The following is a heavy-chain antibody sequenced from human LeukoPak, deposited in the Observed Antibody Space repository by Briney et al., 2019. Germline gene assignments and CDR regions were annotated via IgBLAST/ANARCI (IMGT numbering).Heavy chain of an antibody. CDR3: ARGLPVPAHDAFDI. V-gene: IGHV4-4*07. Sequence: SETLSLTCSVSGGSIRNYYWTWIRQPAGKGLEWIGRIHSSGSTYYSSSLKSRVSMSVDTSTNQFSLKLSSVTAADTAVYYCARGLPVPAHDAFDIWGQGTMVTVSS. D-gene: IGHD2-2*01. CDR1: GGSIRNYY. J-gene: IGHJ3*02. CDR2: IHSSGST.